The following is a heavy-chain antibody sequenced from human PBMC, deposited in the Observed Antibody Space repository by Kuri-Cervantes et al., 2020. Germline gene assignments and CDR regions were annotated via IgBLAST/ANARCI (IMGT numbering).Heavy chain of an antibody. CDR3: ARDTHSSGWFYYFDY. CDR1: GFTVSSDY. V-gene: IGHV3-53*05. Sequence: GESLKISCAASGFTVSSDYMSWVRQAPKKGLEWVSVIYSGGNTYYADSVKGRFTISRDNSKNTLYLQLNSLRAEDTAVYYCARDTHSSGWFYYFDYWGQGTLVTVSS. J-gene: IGHJ4*02. D-gene: IGHD6-19*01. CDR2: IYSGGNT.